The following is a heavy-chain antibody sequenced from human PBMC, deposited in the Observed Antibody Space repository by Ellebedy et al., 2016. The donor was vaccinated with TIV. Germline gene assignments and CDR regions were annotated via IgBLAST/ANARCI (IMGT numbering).Heavy chain of an antibody. D-gene: IGHD6-19*01. CDR1: GFTFTDYF. CDR3: AREIAVAGPSHLDDAFDL. V-gene: IGHV3-11*01. CDR2: ISSSGSSK. Sequence: PGGSLRLSCAASGFTFTDYFMHWIRQAPGKGLEWVSDISSSGSSKYDADSVKGRFTISRDNAKNSLYLDMDSLRAEDTAVYYCAREIAVAGPSHLDDAFDLWGQGTMVTVSS. J-gene: IGHJ3*01.